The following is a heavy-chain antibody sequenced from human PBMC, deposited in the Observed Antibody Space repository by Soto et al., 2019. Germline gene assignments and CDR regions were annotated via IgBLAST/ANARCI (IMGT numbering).Heavy chain of an antibody. D-gene: IGHD3-22*01. CDR2: IIPIFGTA. V-gene: IGHV1-69*13. J-gene: IGHJ3*02. Sequence: SEKVSCKASGGTFSSYAISWVRQAPGQGLEWMGGIIPIFGTANYAQKFQGRVTITADESTSTAYMELSSLRSEDTAVYYCALLATMIVVFDAFDIWGQGTMVTVSS. CDR1: GGTFSSYA. CDR3: ALLATMIVVFDAFDI.